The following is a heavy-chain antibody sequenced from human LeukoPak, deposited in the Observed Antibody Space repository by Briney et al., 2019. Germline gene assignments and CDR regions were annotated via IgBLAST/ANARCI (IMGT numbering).Heavy chain of an antibody. CDR1: GFTFSSYF. J-gene: IGHJ4*02. CDR2: INSDGTNK. CDR3: ARRDYGDS. Sequence: PGGSLRLSCAASGFTFSSYFMHWVRQVPGKGLVWVSRINSDGTNKVYADSVKGRVTISRDNAKNSLYLQMNSLRAEDTAVYYCARRDYGDSWGQGTLVTVSS. V-gene: IGHV3-74*03.